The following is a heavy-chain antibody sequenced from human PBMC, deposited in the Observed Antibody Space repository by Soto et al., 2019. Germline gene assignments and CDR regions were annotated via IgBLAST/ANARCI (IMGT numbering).Heavy chain of an antibody. D-gene: IGHD1-26*01. Sequence: HPGGSLRLSCAASGFTFTSFGIHWVRKAPGKGLEWVAVVSYDGIDENYADSVKGRFSISRDNFKNTVYLQMNSLRGEDTSVYYCAKDLREMPTHTPDYWGQGTLVTVSS. V-gene: IGHV3-30*18. J-gene: IGHJ4*02. CDR2: VSYDGIDE. CDR1: GFTFTSFG. CDR3: AKDLREMPTHTPDY.